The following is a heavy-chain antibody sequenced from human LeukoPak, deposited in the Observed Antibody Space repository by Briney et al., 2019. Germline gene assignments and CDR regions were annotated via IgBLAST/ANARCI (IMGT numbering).Heavy chain of an antibody. Sequence: ASVKVSCKASGYTFTGYYMHWVRQAPGQGLEWMGWINPNSGGTNYAQKFQGRVTMTRDTSISTAYMELSRLGSDDTAVYYCARGPAARCGWFDPWGQGTLVTVSS. CDR3: ARGPAARCGWFDP. J-gene: IGHJ5*02. CDR1: GYTFTGYY. D-gene: IGHD2-2*01. CDR2: INPNSGGT. V-gene: IGHV1-2*02.